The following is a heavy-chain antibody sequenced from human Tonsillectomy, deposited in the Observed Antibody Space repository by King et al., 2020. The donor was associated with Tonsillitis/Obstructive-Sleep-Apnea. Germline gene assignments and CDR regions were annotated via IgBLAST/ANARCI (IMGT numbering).Heavy chain of an antibody. D-gene: IGHD1-20*01. J-gene: IGHJ6*03. CDR1: GGSFSGYY. V-gene: IGHV4-34*01. CDR2: IKHTGST. CDR3: ARLTGTNYYYYYMDV. Sequence: VNLQQWGAGLLKPSETLSLTCAVFGGSFSGYYWSWIRQPPGKGLEWIGEIKHTGSTNYNPSLKSRVTISVDTSKNQFSLKLNSVTAADTAVYYCARLTGTNYYYYYMDVWGKGTTVTVSS.